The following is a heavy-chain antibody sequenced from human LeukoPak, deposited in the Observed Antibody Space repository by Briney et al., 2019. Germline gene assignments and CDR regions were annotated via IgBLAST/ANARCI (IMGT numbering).Heavy chain of an antibody. CDR2: IYYSGNT. V-gene: IGHV4-59*08. D-gene: IGHD3-22*01. Sequence: PSETLSLTCTVSGGSIRGFYWSWIRQPPGKGLEWIGYIYYSGNTKYNPSLKSRVSMSVDTSNNHFSLRLSSVTAADTAVYFCAGERSGYYYNRFDYWGQGNLVTVSS. CDR1: GGSIRGFY. J-gene: IGHJ4*02. CDR3: AGERSGYYYNRFDY.